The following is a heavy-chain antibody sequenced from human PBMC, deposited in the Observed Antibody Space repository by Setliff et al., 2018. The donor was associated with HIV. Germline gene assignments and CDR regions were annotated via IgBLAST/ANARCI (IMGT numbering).Heavy chain of an antibody. CDR2: INWNGGST. V-gene: IGHV3-20*04. J-gene: IGHJ5*02. CDR1: GFTFDDYG. D-gene: IGHD2-15*01. Sequence: RLSCAASGFTFDDYGMSWVRQAPGKGLEWVSGINWNGGSTGYADSVRGRFTISRDNAKNTLYLQMNSLRAEDTAVYYCTRDVAPPNDIRFDPWGQGTLVTVSS. CDR3: TRDVAPPNDIRFDP.